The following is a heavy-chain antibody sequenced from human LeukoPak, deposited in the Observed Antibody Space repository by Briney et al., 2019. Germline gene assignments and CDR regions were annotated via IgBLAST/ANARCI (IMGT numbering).Heavy chain of an antibody. CDR3: AKSPIVTYYFDY. Sequence: GGSLRLSCAASGFTFRRYGMSWVRQAPEKGLEWVSAISGSGSSTYYGDSVKGRFTISRDNSKNTLYLQMNSLRAEDTAVYYCAKSPIVTYYFDYWGQGTLVTVSS. CDR2: ISGSGSST. D-gene: IGHD2-21*01. V-gene: IGHV3-23*01. CDR1: GFTFRRYG. J-gene: IGHJ4*02.